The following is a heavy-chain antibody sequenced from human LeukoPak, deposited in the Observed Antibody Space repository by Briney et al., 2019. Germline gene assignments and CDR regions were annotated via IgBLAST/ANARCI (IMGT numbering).Heavy chain of an antibody. CDR3: AKGKLGYYYYHMDA. D-gene: IGHD3-3*02. Sequence: ASVKVSCKASGYTFTSYGIRWVRQAPGQGLEWMGWISAYNGNTNCAQKLQGRVTMTTDTSTSTAYMELRSLRSDDTAVYYCAKGKLGYYYYHMDAWGKGTTVTVSS. V-gene: IGHV1-18*01. J-gene: IGHJ6*03. CDR2: ISAYNGNT. CDR1: GYTFTSYG.